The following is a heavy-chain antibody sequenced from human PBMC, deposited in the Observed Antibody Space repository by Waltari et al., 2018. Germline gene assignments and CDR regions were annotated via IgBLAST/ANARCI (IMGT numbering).Heavy chain of an antibody. J-gene: IGHJ5*02. CDR2: ISYSGTT. D-gene: IGHD3-3*01. V-gene: IGHV4-39*07. CDR1: GGSISSGSYS. CDR3: ARYYGNGEGWLDP. Sequence: QLQLQESGPGMVKPSETLSLTCTVSGGSISSGSYSWGWISQPPGKGLESIGYISYSGTTYYNLSLKSRVTMSVDTSRDQYSLSLRSVAAADTAVYYCARYYGNGEGWLDPWGQGTLVTVSS.